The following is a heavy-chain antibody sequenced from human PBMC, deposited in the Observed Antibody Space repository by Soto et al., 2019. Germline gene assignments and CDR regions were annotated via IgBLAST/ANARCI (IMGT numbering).Heavy chain of an antibody. CDR2: ISGSGGST. J-gene: IGHJ1*01. CDR1: GFTFSSYA. V-gene: IGHV3-23*01. CDR3: AKPPHIVVVTAISEYFQH. D-gene: IGHD2-21*02. Sequence: GGSLRLSCAASGFTFSSYAMSWVRQAPGKGLEWVSAISGSGGSTYYADSVKGRFTISRDNSKNTLYLQMNSLRAEDTAVYYCAKPPHIVVVTAISEYFQHWGQGTLVTVSS.